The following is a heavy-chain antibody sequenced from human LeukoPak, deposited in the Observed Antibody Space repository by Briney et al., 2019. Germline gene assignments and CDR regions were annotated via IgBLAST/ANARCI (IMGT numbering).Heavy chain of an antibody. CDR1: GVTFSSNW. Sequence: GGSLRLSCAASGVTFSSNWMHWVRQAPGKGLVWVSRIIRDGTTTTYADSVKGRFTISRDNARTTLFLQMNSLRDEDTAVYYCASPYYDTSGSNGYYGMDVWGQGSTVTVSS. V-gene: IGHV3-74*01. D-gene: IGHD3-22*01. CDR2: IIRDGTTT. J-gene: IGHJ6*02. CDR3: ASPYYDTSGSNGYYGMDV.